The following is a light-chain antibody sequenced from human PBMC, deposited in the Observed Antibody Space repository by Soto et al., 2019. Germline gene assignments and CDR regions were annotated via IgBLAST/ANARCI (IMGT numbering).Light chain of an antibody. CDR3: SSYGGGIFYVI. CDR1: SSDFGGFNL. V-gene: IGLV2-23*01. Sequence: QPVLTQPASVSGSPGQSITISCTGTSSDFGGFNLVSWYRQHPGKAPKLIIYEGIKRPSGVSDRFSGSKSGNTASLTISGLQAEDEADYYCSSYGGGIFYVIFGGGTKLTVL. J-gene: IGLJ2*01. CDR2: EGI.